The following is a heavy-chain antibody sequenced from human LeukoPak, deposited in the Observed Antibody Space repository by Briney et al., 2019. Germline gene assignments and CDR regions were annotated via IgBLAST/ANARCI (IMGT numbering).Heavy chain of an antibody. V-gene: IGHV3-66*04. CDR2: IYASGSA. Sequence: PGGSLRLSCAASGFTVNNNYMSWVRQAPGKGLEWVSVIYASGSADYADSVKGRFTISRDNSKNTLYLQMNSLRVEDTAVYYCARPPPSCSSTSCYQHYWGQGTLVTVSS. CDR1: GFTVNNNY. J-gene: IGHJ4*02. D-gene: IGHD2-2*01. CDR3: ARPPPSCSSTSCYQHY.